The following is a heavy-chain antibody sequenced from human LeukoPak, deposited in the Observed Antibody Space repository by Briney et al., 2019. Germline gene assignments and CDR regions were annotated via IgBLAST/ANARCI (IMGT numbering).Heavy chain of an antibody. J-gene: IGHJ5*02. CDR2: ISGSGGST. CDR1: GFTFSSFG. D-gene: IGHD2-2*03. Sequence: PGGSLRLSCAASGFTFSSFGMHWVRQAPGKGPEWVSAISGSGGSTYYADSVKGRLTISRDNSKNTLYLQMNSLRAEDTAVYYCATFTWMLGFDPWDQGTLVTVSS. CDR3: ATFTWMLGFDP. V-gene: IGHV3-23*01.